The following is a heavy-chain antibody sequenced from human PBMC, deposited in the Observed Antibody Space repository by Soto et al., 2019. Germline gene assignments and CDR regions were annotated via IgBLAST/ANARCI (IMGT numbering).Heavy chain of an antibody. CDR3: ARHTIAVAGNGYFDY. Sequence: LGESLKISCKGSGYSFTSYWIGWVRQMPGKGLEWMGIIYPGDSDTRYSPSFQGQVTISADKSISTAYLQWSSLKASDTAMYYCARHTIAVAGNGYFDYWGQGTLVTVSS. V-gene: IGHV5-51*01. CDR2: IYPGDSDT. CDR1: GYSFTSYW. D-gene: IGHD6-19*01. J-gene: IGHJ4*02.